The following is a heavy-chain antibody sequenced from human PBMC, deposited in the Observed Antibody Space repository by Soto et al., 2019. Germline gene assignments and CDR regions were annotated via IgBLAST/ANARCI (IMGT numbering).Heavy chain of an antibody. D-gene: IGHD2-2*02. Sequence: GGSLRLSCAASGFTFSDYYMSWIRQAPGKGLEWVSYISSSGSTIYYADSVKGRFTISRDNSKNSLYLQMNSLRTEDTAVYYCAKDLSPYCSSTSCYSNFDYWGQGTLVTVSS. CDR2: ISSSGSTI. CDR3: AKDLSPYCSSTSCYSNFDY. CDR1: GFTFSDYY. J-gene: IGHJ4*02. V-gene: IGHV3-11*04.